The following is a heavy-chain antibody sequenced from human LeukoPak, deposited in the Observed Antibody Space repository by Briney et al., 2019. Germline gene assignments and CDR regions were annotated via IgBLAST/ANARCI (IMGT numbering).Heavy chain of an antibody. Sequence: SETLSLTCTVSGGSISSYYWSWIRQPPGKGLEWIGYIYYSGSTNYNPSLKSRVTISVDTSKNQFSLKLSSVTAADTAVYYCARVKIVATPMYFDYWGQGTLVTVSS. D-gene: IGHD5-12*01. J-gene: IGHJ4*02. CDR3: ARVKIVATPMYFDY. CDR1: GGSISSYY. CDR2: IYYSGST. V-gene: IGHV4-59*12.